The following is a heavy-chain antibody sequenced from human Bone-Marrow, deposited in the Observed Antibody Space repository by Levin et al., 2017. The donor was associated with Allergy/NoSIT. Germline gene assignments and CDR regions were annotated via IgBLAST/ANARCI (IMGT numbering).Heavy chain of an antibody. Sequence: ASVKVSCAASGVTFSSYAMNWVRQAPGKGLEWVSAVSSSGGSTYYADSVKGRFTISRDNSRNTLYLQMNSLRADDTAVYYCAKEGQTIAASGWFDPWGQGTLVTVSS. V-gene: IGHV3-23*01. CDR2: VSSSGGST. CDR1: GVTFSSYA. J-gene: IGHJ5*02. D-gene: IGHD6-13*01. CDR3: AKEGQTIAASGWFDP.